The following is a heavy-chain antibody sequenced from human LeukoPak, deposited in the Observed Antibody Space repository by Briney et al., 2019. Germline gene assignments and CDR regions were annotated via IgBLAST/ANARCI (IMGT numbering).Heavy chain of an antibody. CDR2: MNPNSGNT. Sequence: ASVKVSCKASGYTFSSYDINWVRQATGQGLEWMGWMNPNSGNTSYAQKFQGRVTMTRNTSISTAYMELSSLRSEDTAVYYCARGLQLLGIWFDPWGQGTLVTVSS. J-gene: IGHJ5*02. CDR3: ARGLQLLGIWFDP. V-gene: IGHV1-8*01. D-gene: IGHD2-2*01. CDR1: GYTFSSYD.